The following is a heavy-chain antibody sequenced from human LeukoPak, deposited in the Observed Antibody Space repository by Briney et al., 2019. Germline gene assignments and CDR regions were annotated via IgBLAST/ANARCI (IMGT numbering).Heavy chain of an antibody. CDR3: GREDPYYYDSSGYPNFDY. D-gene: IGHD3-22*01. V-gene: IGHV1-18*01. CDR2: ISAYNGNT. J-gene: IGHJ4*02. Sequence: ASVKVSCKASGYTFTSYGISWVRQAPGQGLEWMGWISAYNGNTNYAQKLQGRVTMTTDTSTSTAYMELRSLRSDDTAVYYCGREDPYYYDSSGYPNFDYWGQGTLVTVSS. CDR1: GYTFTSYG.